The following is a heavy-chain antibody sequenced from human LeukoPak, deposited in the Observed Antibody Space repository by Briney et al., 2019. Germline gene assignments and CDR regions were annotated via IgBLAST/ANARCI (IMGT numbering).Heavy chain of an antibody. D-gene: IGHD2-2*01. CDR1: GFTVSSNY. CDR2: ISSNGGST. J-gene: IGHJ3*02. V-gene: IGHV3-64*01. CDR3: ARGKYQLLSSDAFDI. Sequence: GGSLRLSCAASGFTVSSNYMSWVRQAPGKGLEYVSAISSNGGSTYYATSVKGRFTISRDNSKNTLYLQMGSLRAEDMAVYYCARGKYQLLSSDAFDIWGQGTMVTVSS.